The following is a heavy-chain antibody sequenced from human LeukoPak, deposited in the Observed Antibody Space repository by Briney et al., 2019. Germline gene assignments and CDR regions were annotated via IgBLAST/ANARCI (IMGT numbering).Heavy chain of an antibody. D-gene: IGHD5-12*01. Sequence: GGSLRLSCAASGLTFSIYSMRWARHAPGKGLEWVSAINGSGSSTYYADSVKGRFTISRDNSKNTMYLQTNSMRAEDKAVYYCAKAPDIVATTHFAYWGQGTLVTVSS. CDR2: INGSGSST. J-gene: IGHJ4*02. V-gene: IGHV3-23*01. CDR1: GLTFSIYS. CDR3: AKAPDIVATTHFAY.